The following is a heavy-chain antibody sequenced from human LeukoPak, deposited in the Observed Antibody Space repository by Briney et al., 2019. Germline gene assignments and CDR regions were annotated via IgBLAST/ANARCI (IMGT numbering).Heavy chain of an antibody. Sequence: SETLSLTCAVSGYSISSGYYWGWIRQPPGKGLEWIGSIDHSGSTYYNPSLKSRVTISVDTSKNQFSLKLSSVTAADTAVYYCARLEYYDFWSGYYASNWFDPWGQGTLVTVSS. CDR3: ARLEYYDFWSGYYASNWFDP. D-gene: IGHD3-3*01. J-gene: IGHJ5*02. CDR2: IDHSGST. CDR1: GYSISSGYY. V-gene: IGHV4-38-2*01.